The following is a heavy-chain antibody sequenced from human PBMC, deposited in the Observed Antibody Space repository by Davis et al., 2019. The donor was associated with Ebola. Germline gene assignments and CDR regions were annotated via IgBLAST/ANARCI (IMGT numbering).Heavy chain of an antibody. D-gene: IGHD4-11*01. V-gene: IGHV1-2*04. CDR2: INPDSGGT. J-gene: IGHJ5*02. Sequence: ASVKVSCKASGYTFTSYYMHWVRQAPGQGLEWMGWINPDSGGTNYAQKFQGWVTMTRDTSISTAYMELSRLRSDDTAVYYCARDSSLATTSWFDPWGQGTLVTVSS. CDR1: GYTFTSYY. CDR3: ARDSSLATTSWFDP.